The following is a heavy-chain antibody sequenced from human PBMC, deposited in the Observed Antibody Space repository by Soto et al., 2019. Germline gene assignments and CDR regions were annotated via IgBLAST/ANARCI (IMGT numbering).Heavy chain of an antibody. D-gene: IGHD2-8*02. Sequence: GGSLRLSCAASGFTFSSYSMNWVRQAPGKGLEWVSSISSSSSYIYYADSVKGRFTISRDNSKNTLFFQMNSLRDEDTAVYYCARIDCTGNNCNPYYHYGMDVWGQGTTVTVSS. CDR1: GFTFSSYS. CDR3: ARIDCTGNNCNPYYHYGMDV. V-gene: IGHV3-21*01. CDR2: ISSSSSYI. J-gene: IGHJ6*02.